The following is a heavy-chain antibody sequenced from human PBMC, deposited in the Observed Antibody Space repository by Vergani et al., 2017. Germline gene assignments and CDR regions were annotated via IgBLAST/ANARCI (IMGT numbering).Heavy chain of an antibody. CDR2: IYYSGST. CDR3: ARVLRARGDYYFDY. Sequence: QVHLQESGPGLVKPSETLSLTCSVSGGSISSYYWSWIRQPPGKGLEWIGYIYYSGSTNYNPSLKSRVTISVDTSKNQFSLKLSSVTAADTAVYYCARVLRARGDYYFDYWGQGTLVTVSS. V-gene: IGHV4-59*01. CDR1: GGSISSYY. J-gene: IGHJ4*02. D-gene: IGHD2-21*02.